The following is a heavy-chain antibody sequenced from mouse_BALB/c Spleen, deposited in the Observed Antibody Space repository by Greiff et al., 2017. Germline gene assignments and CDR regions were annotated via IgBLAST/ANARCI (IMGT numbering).Heavy chain of an antibody. CDR3: ARDGYYGSSPWFAY. CDR2: INSNGGST. D-gene: IGHD1-1*01. CDR1: GFTFSSYG. V-gene: IGHV5-6-3*01. J-gene: IGHJ3*01. Sequence: EVKVVESGGGLVQPGGSLKLSCAASGFTFSSYGMSWVRQTPDKRLELVATINSNGGSTYYPDSVKGRFTISRDNAKNTLYLEMSSLRSEDTAMYYCARDGYYGSSPWFAYWGQGTLVTVAA.